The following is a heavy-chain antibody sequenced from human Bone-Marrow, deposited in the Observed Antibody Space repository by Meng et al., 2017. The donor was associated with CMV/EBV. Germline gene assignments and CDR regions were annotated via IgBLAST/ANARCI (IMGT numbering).Heavy chain of an antibody. J-gene: IGHJ6*02. CDR3: ARSVVDYGMDV. V-gene: IGHV4-39*01. Sequence: SETLSLTCSVSGGSISSSSYYWGWIRQPPGKGLEWIGSIYYSGSTYYNPSLKSRVTISVDTSKNQFSLKLSSVTAADTAVYYCARSVVDYGMDVWPQGTTVTVSS. D-gene: IGHD2-21*01. CDR2: IYYSGST. CDR1: GGSISSSSYY.